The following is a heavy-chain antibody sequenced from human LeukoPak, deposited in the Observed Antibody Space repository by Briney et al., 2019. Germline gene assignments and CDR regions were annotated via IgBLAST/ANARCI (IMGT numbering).Heavy chain of an antibody. V-gene: IGHV3-53*01. D-gene: IGHD5-18*01. CDR3: ARRTWYGYGLDC. CDR1: GLTVSNND. CDR2: IDIRGDT. Sequence: PGGSLRLSCAASGLTVSNNDVSWVRQAPGKGLEWVSVIDIRGDTYYAETVKGRFTISRDKSKNTVSLQMDSLRAEDTAVYFCARRTWYGYGLDCWGQGTLVTVSS. J-gene: IGHJ4*02.